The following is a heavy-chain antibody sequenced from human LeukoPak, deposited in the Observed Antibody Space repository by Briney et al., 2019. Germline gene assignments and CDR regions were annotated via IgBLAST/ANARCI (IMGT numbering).Heavy chain of an antibody. CDR1: GSSISSSSYY. J-gene: IGHJ5*02. V-gene: IGHV4-39*01. CDR2: IYYSGST. Sequence: KPSETLSLTCTVSGSSISSSSYYWGWIRQPPGKGLEWIGSIYYSGSTYHNPSLNSRVTISVDTSKNQFSLKLSSVTAADTAVYYCARQPFGGITIFGVVILRWFDPWGQGTLVTVSS. CDR3: ARQPFGGITIFGVVILRWFDP. D-gene: IGHD3-3*01.